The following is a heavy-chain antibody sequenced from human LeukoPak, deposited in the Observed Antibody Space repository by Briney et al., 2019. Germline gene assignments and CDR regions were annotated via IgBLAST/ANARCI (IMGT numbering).Heavy chain of an antibody. V-gene: IGHV1-2*02. J-gene: IGHJ5*02. CDR2: INPNSGGT. CDR1: GYTFTGYY. Sequence: GASVKVSCKASGYTFTGYYMHWVRQAPGQGLEWVGWINPNSGGTNYAQKFQGRVTMTRDTSISTAYMDLSRLRSDDTAVYYCARDLGMVRGDTGNWFDPWGQGTLVTVSS. D-gene: IGHD3-10*01. CDR3: ARDLGMVRGDTGNWFDP.